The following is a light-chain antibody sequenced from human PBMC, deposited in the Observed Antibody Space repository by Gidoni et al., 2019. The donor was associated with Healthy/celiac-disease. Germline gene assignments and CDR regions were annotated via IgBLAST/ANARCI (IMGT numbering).Light chain of an antibody. CDR1: QSVLYSSNNKNY. Sequence: DIVMTKSPDSLAVSLGERATINCKSSQSVLYSSNNKNYLAWYQQNPGQPPKLLIYWASTRESGVPDRFSGSGSGTDFTLTISSLQAEDVAVYYCQKYYSTLLTFGGGTKVEIK. CDR2: WAS. J-gene: IGKJ4*01. CDR3: QKYYSTLLT. V-gene: IGKV4-1*01.